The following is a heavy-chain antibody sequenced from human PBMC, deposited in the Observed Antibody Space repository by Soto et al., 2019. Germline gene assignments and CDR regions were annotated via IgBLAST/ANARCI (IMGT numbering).Heavy chain of an antibody. CDR1: GFTFSSYA. CDR2: ISGSGGST. Sequence: GGSLRLSCAASGFTFSSYAMSWVRQAPGKGLEWVSAISGSGGSTYYADSVKGRFTISRDNSKNTLYLQMNSLRAEDTAVYYCAEGGFGEPGVHWGQGTLVTVSS. J-gene: IGHJ4*02. D-gene: IGHD3-10*01. CDR3: AEGGFGEPGVH. V-gene: IGHV3-23*01.